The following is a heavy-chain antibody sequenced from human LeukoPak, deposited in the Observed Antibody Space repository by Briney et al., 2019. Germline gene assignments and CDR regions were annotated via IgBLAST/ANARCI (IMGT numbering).Heavy chain of an antibody. Sequence: GGSLRLSCAASGFTFSNAWMSWVRQAPGKGLEWVSAISASGGSTYYADSVKGRFTVSRDNSKNTLYLQINSLRPDDTGIYYCAKGFEGWQLVFAFWGQGTLVTVSS. J-gene: IGHJ4*02. V-gene: IGHV3-23*01. CDR3: AKGFEGWQLVFAF. CDR2: ISASGGST. CDR1: GFTFSNAW. D-gene: IGHD6-13*01.